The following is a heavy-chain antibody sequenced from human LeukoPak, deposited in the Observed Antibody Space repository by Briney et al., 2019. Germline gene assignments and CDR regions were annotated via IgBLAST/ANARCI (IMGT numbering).Heavy chain of an antibody. CDR2: INSDGSST. D-gene: IGHD4-17*01. V-gene: IGHV3-74*01. J-gene: IGHJ4*02. CDR1: GFTFSNYW. Sequence: SGGSLRLSCAASGFTFSNYWMHWVRQAPGKGLVWVSRINSDGSSTTSADSVKGRFTISRDNARNTLYLQMNSLRAEDTAVYYCAKGGATVIDYWGRGTLVTVSS. CDR3: AKGGATVIDY.